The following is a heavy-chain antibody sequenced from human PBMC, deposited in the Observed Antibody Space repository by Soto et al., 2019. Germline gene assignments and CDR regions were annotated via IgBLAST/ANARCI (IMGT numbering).Heavy chain of an antibody. V-gene: IGHV4-34*01. Sequence: NPSETLSLTCAVYGGSFSAFYWTWIRQPPGKGLEWLGEINHSGSTNYNPSLKSRVTISVDTSKNQFSLRLSSVTVADTAVYYCASMDDYGGNSNYWGQGTLVTVSS. CDR1: GGSFSAFY. D-gene: IGHD4-17*01. CDR2: INHSGST. CDR3: ASMDDYGGNSNY. J-gene: IGHJ4*02.